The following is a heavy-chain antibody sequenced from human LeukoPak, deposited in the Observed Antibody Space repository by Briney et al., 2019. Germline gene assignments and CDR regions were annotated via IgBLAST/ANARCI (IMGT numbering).Heavy chain of an antibody. CDR3: AREILIYDSWFGSVYYYYMDV. J-gene: IGHJ6*03. CDR1: GYTFTCYY. CDR2: INPNSGGT. D-gene: IGHD3-3*01. V-gene: IGHV1-2*06. Sequence: GASVKVSCKASGYTFTCYYMHWVRQAPGQGLEWMGRINPNSGGTNYAQKLQGRVTMTTDTSTSTAYMELRSLRSDDTAVYYCAREILIYDSWFGSVYYYYMDVWGKGTTVTVSS.